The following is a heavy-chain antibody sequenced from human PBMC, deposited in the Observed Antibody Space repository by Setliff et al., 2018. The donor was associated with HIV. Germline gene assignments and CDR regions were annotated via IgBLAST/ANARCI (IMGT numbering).Heavy chain of an antibody. CDR2: ISYSGST. D-gene: IGHD6-6*01. CDR3: ARGGSIAARQLDF. J-gene: IGHJ4*02. Sequence: SETLSLTCIVSGDSSSSHYWSWIRQPPGRGLEWIGYISYSGSTKYNPSLKSRVTISADTSKSQVSLKLDSVTAADTAVYYCARGGSIAARQLDFWGPGTLVTVSS. CDR1: GDSSSSHY. V-gene: IGHV4-59*11.